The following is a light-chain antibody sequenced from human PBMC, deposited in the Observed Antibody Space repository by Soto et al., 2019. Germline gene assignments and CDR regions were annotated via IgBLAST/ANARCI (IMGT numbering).Light chain of an antibody. CDR1: SSDVGSHNF. CDR3: CSYAGTTTWV. V-gene: IGLV2-23*02. CDR2: EVT. J-gene: IGLJ3*02. Sequence: QSALTQPASVSGSPGQSITISCTGTSSDVGSHNFVSWYQQRPGKAPKLMIFEVTKRPSGVSSRFSASKSGNTASLTISGVQAEDEADYYCCSYAGTTTWVFGGGTKVNVL.